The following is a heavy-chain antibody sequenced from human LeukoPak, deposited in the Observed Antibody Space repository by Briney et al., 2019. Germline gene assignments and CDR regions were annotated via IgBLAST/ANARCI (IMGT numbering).Heavy chain of an antibody. CDR1: GYSFSSYW. Sequence: GESLKISCKGSGYSFSSYWIGWVRQMPGKGLEWMGMIYPADSDTRYSPSFQGQVTISADKSINTAYLQWSSLRASDTAMYYCASGSYSWYFDNWGQGSLVTVSA. CDR2: IYPADSDT. V-gene: IGHV5-51*01. J-gene: IGHJ4*02. CDR3: ASGSYSWYFDN. D-gene: IGHD2-15*01.